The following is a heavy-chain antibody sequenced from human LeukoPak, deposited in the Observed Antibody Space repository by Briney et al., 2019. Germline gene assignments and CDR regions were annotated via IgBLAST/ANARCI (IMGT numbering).Heavy chain of an antibody. CDR1: DGSFSGYY. CDR3: ARGRWLHPFDY. J-gene: IGHJ4*02. Sequence: SETLSLTCAVYDGSFSGYYWSWSRQPPGKGLEWIGEINHSGSTNYNPSLKSRVTISVDTSKNQFSLKLSSVTAADTAVYYCARGRWLHPFDYWGQGTLVTVSS. D-gene: IGHD5-24*01. CDR2: INHSGST. V-gene: IGHV4-34*01.